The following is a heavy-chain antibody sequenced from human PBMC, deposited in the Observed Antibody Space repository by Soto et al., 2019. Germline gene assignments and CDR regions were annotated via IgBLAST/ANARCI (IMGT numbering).Heavy chain of an antibody. CDR1: GYTFTGYY. CDR2: INPNSGGT. V-gene: IGHV1-2*04. D-gene: IGHD3-22*01. J-gene: IGHJ4*02. Sequence: GASVKVSCKASGYTFTGYYMHWVRQAPGQGLEWMGWINPNSGGTNYAQKFQGWVTMTRDTSISTAYMELSRLRSDDTAVYYCARGADYYDSSGYYRSCRYFDYWGQGTLVTVSS. CDR3: ARGADYYDSSGYYRSCRYFDY.